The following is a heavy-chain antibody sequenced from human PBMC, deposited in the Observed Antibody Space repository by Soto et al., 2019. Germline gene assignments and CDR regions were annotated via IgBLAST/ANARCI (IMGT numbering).Heavy chain of an antibody. Sequence: QVQLQESGPGLVKPSQTLSLTCTVSGDSISGGYYWSWIRQHPGKGLEWIGYVSPSGTTYYNPSLNGRVSISRDTSKNQFSLEVTSVTAADTAVYHCERDRGGYGMDVWGQGTTVTVSS. CDR3: ERDRGGYGMDV. J-gene: IGHJ6*02. CDR2: VSPSGTT. V-gene: IGHV4-31*03. CDR1: GDSISGGYY.